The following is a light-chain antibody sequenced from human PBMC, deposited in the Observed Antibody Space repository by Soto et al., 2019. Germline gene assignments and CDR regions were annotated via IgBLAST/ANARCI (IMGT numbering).Light chain of an antibody. J-gene: IGLJ2*01. CDR1: SSDVGGYNY. CDR3: SSYTSSSTPHVV. V-gene: IGLV2-14*01. Sequence: QSALTQPASVSGSPGQSITISCTGTSSDVGGYNYVSWYQHHPGKAPQLMIYEVSNRPSGVSNRFSGSKSGNTASLTISGLQAEDEADYFCSSYTSSSTPHVVFGGGTQLTVL. CDR2: EVS.